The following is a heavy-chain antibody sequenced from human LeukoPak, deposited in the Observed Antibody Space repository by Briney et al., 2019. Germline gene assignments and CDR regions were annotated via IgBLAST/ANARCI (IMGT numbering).Heavy chain of an antibody. V-gene: IGHV3-33*01. CDR1: GFTFSSYG. CDR3: ARDQRPMPHAFDI. D-gene: IGHD2-2*01. Sequence: GGSLRLSCAAPGFTFSSYGMHWVRQAPGKGLEWVAVIWYDGSNKYYADSVKGRFTISRDNSKNTLYLQMNSLRAEDTAVYYCARDQRPMPHAFDIWGQGTMVTVSS. CDR2: IWYDGSNK. J-gene: IGHJ3*02.